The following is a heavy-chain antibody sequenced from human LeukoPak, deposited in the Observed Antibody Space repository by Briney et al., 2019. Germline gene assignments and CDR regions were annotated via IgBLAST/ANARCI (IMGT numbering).Heavy chain of an antibody. J-gene: IGHJ4*02. CDR3: AKNDDNSGYRPLDY. CDR1: GFTFSDYY. D-gene: IGHD3-22*01. V-gene: IGHV3-11*01. Sequence: GGSLRLSCAASGFTFSDYYMSWIRQAPGKGLEWVSYISSSGSTIYYADSVKGRFTISRDNAMNSLYLQMNSLRAEDTAVYYCAKNDDNSGYRPLDYWGQGTLLTVSS. CDR2: ISSSGSTI.